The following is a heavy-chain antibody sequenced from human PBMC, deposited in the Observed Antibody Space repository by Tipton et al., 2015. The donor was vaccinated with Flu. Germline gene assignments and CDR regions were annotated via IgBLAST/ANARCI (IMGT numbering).Heavy chain of an antibody. V-gene: IGHV3-7*01. CDR2: IKQDGSEK. J-gene: IGHJ5*02. D-gene: IGHD2-2*02. CDR3: ARDIPARFDP. Sequence: LSLTCAASGFTFSSYWMSWVRQAPGKGLEWVANIKQDGSEKYYVDSVEGRFTISRDNAKNSLYLQMNSLRAEDTAMYYCARDIPARFDPWGQGTLVTVSS. CDR1: GFTFSSYW.